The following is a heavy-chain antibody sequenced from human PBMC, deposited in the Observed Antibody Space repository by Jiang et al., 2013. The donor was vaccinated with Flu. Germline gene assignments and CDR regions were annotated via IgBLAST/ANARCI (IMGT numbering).Heavy chain of an antibody. CDR3: ARGSWGYDILTGYYTLTGFDY. V-gene: IGHV4-34*01. Sequence: LLKPSETLSLTCAVYGGSFSGYYWSWIRQPPGKGLEWIGEINHSGSTNYNPSLKSRVTISVDTSKNQFSLKLSSVTAADTAVYYCARGSWGYDILTGYYTLTGFDYWGQGTLVTVSS. CDR1: GGSFSGYY. CDR2: INHSGST. J-gene: IGHJ4*02. D-gene: IGHD3-9*01.